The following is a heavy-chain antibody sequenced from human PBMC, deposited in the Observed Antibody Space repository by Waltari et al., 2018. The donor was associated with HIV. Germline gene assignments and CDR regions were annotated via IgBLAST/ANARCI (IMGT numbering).Heavy chain of an antibody. CDR2: ISGYNGDT. J-gene: IGHJ4*02. V-gene: IGHV1-18*01. CDR3: ARDHYYGSSGYYSDY. Sequence: QVHLVQSGAELRKPGASVTVSCKASGYNFPNYGITWVQQAPGQGLEWMGWISGYNGDTKYAQKVRGRVTMTTDTSTSTAYLEMGSLRFDDTAVYYCARDHYYGSSGYYSDYWGQGTLVTVSS. D-gene: IGHD3-22*01. CDR1: GYNFPNYG.